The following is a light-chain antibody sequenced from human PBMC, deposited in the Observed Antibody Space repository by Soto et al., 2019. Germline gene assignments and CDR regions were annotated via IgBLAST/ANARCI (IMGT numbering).Light chain of an antibody. CDR3: QLYGSSPPRYT. J-gene: IGKJ2*01. V-gene: IGKV3-20*01. Sequence: ESVLTQSPGTLSLSPGERAALSCRASQSVSSSYLAWYQQKSGQAPRLLIYAASTMATGIPDRFSGSGSGTDFTLNVSRLEPEDFAVYFCQLYGSSPPRYTFGQGTKLEIK. CDR1: QSVSSSY. CDR2: AAS.